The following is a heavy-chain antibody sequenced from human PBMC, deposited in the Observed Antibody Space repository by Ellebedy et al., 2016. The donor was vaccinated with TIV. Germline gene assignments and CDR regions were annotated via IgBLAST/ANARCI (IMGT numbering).Heavy chain of an antibody. D-gene: IGHD3-10*01. V-gene: IGHV3-30*02. CDR2: IRFDGNNA. J-gene: IGHJ6*02. Sequence: LSLTCAASGFTFSSSGMNWVRPAPGKGLEWVAFIRFDGNNAYYADSVKGRFTISRDNSKNTLYLQMNSLRTEDTAVHYCTKDRGNYGGAPYNGMDVWGQGTTVTVSS. CDR1: GFTFSSSG. CDR3: TKDRGNYGGAPYNGMDV.